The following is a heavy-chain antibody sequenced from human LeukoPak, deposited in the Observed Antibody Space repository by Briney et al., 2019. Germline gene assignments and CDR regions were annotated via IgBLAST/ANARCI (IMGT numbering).Heavy chain of an antibody. J-gene: IGHJ4*02. CDR3: AREVGVVGATCDY. D-gene: IGHD1-26*01. Sequence: GGSLRLSCEASGFTFNTYAMHWVRQAPGKGLEWVAVTSHDGGKKYYADSVKGRFSISRDNSKNTLYLQMSSLRAEDTAVYYCAREVGVVGATCDYWGQGTLVTVSS. CDR2: TSHDGGKK. V-gene: IGHV3-30*03. CDR1: GFTFNTYA.